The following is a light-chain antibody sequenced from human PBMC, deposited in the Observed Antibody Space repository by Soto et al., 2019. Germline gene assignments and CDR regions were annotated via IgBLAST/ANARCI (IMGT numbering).Light chain of an antibody. CDR3: QQLNSPPRT. CDR1: QGISTY. CDR2: AAS. J-gene: IGKJ1*01. V-gene: IGKV1-9*01. Sequence: DIHLTQSPSFLSASVGDRVTITCRASQGISTYLAWYQQKPGKAPNLLIYAASTLQSGVPSRFSGSGSGTEFTLTISSLQPEDFATYYCQQLNSPPRTFGQGTKVDIK.